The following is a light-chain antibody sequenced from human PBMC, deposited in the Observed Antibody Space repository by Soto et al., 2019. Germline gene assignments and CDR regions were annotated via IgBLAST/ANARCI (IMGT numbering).Light chain of an antibody. J-gene: IGKJ5*01. Sequence: EIVLTQSPATLSLSPGERATLSCRASQSVSSYLAWYQQKPGQAPRLLIYDASNRATGIPARFSGSGSGTDFPLTISSLEPEDFAVYYCQQRSNTFGQGTRLEIK. CDR3: QQRSNT. CDR2: DAS. CDR1: QSVSSY. V-gene: IGKV3-11*01.